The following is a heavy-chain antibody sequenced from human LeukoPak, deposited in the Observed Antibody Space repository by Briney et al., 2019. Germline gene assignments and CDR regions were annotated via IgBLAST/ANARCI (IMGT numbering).Heavy chain of an antibody. CDR2: VRYDQSAT. Sequence: QPGGSLRLSCAASGFIFSIYGMHWVRQAPGKGLEWVTFVRYDQSATVYADSVQGRFAISRDNSKNTVYLQMNSLRVEDTALYFCVKDQGECPGSRCYLRFLEYWGQGTLVIVSS. D-gene: IGHD3-3*01. CDR1: GFIFSIYG. J-gene: IGHJ4*02. V-gene: IGHV3-30*02. CDR3: VKDQGECPGSRCYLRFLEY.